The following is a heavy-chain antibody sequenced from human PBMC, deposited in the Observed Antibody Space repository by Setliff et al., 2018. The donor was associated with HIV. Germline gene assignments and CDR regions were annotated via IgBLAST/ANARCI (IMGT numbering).Heavy chain of an antibody. J-gene: IGHJ3*02. CDR3: AREHCSGGSCNGFDI. D-gene: IGHD2-15*01. V-gene: IGHV4-4*09. CDR1: GGSISTSY. Sequence: LSLTCTVSGGSISTSYRNWIRQPPGKGLEWIAYIYISGTTNYNPSLKSRVTISLDTSRNQFSLKLGSVTAADTAMYYCAREHCSGGSCNGFDIWGQGTMVTVSS. CDR2: IYISGTT.